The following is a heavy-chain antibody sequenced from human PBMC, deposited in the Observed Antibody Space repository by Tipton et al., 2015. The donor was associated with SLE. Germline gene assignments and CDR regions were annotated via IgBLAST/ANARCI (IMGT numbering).Heavy chain of an antibody. D-gene: IGHD3-22*01. CDR1: GGTFSSYA. V-gene: IGHV1-69*09. CDR2: IIPILGIA. CDR3: ARASNTYYYDSSGPGPFDY. J-gene: IGHJ4*02. Sequence: QLVQSGAEVKKPGSSVKVSCKASGGTFSSYAISWVRQAPGQGLEWMGRIIPILGIANYAKKFQGRVTITADKSTSTAYMELSSLRSEDTAVYYCARASNTYYYDSSGPGPFDYWGQGTLVTVSS.